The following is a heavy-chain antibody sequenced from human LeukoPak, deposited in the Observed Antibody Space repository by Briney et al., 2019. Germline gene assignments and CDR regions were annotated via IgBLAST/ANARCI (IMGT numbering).Heavy chain of an antibody. CDR1: GYTFTDCH. D-gene: IGHD3-16*01. J-gene: IGHJ4*02. CDR2: INPNSGGT. Sequence: ASVKVSCKASGYTFTDCHIHWVRQAPGQGLEWMGWINPNSGGTNYAQKFQGRVTMTTDTSIDTAYMEVSSLTSDDTAVYYCARSLTGSWHHVFGFWGQGTLVTVSS. CDR3: ARSLTGSWHHVFGF. V-gene: IGHV1-2*02.